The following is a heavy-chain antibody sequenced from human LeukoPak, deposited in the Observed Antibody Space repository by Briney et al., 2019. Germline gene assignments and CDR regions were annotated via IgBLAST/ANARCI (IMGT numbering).Heavy chain of an antibody. J-gene: IGHJ3*02. D-gene: IGHD3-3*02. CDR2: IIPILGIA. CDR3: SDFGSINDAFDI. CDR1: GGTCSSYT. V-gene: IGHV1-69*02. Sequence: ASVKVSCKASGGTCSSYTISWVRQAPGQGLEWMGRIIPILGIANYAQKFQGRVTITADKSTSTAYMELSSLRSEDTAVYYCSDFGSINDAFDIWGQGTMVTVSS.